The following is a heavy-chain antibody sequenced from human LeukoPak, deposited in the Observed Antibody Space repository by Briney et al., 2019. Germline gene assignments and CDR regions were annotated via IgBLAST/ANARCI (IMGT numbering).Heavy chain of an antibody. V-gene: IGHV3-23*01. CDR2: ISGSGGST. CDR3: ASVYGSGSYYYYYYYMDV. J-gene: IGHJ6*03. Sequence: PGGSLRLSCAASGFTFSSYAMSWVRQAPGKGLEWVSAISGSGGSTEYADSVKGRFTISRDNSKNTLYLQMNSLRAEDTAVYYCASVYGSGSYYYYYYYMDVWGKGTTVIVSS. D-gene: IGHD3-10*01. CDR1: GFTFSSYA.